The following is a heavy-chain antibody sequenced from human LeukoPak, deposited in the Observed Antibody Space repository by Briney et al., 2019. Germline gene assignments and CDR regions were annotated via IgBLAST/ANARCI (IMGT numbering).Heavy chain of an antibody. J-gene: IGHJ4*02. CDR1: GFTFSSYA. CDR3: AREGSYDYVWGSYRSSYFDY. Sequence: GGSLRLSCAASGFTFSSYAMHWVRQAPGKGLEWVAVISYDGSNKYYADSVKGRFTISRDNSKDTLYLQMNSLRAEDTAVYYCAREGSYDYVWGSYRSSYFDYWGQGTLVTVSS. D-gene: IGHD3-16*02. CDR2: ISYDGSNK. V-gene: IGHV3-30-3*01.